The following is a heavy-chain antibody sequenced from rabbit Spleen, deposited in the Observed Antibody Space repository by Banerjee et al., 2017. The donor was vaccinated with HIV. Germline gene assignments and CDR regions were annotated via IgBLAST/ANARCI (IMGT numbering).Heavy chain of an antibody. CDR1: GFSFSNKAV. V-gene: IGHV1S45*01. Sequence: QEQLVESGGGLVRPEGSLKLSCKASGFSFSNKAVMCWVRQAPGKGLEWIACINVVTGKAVYASWAKGRLTFSRTSSTTVTLQMTSLTAADTATYFCARDAGSGAYLDGYFNLWGPGTLVTVS. J-gene: IGHJ4*01. CDR2: INVVTGKA. CDR3: ARDAGSGAYLDGYFNL. D-gene: IGHD4-2*01.